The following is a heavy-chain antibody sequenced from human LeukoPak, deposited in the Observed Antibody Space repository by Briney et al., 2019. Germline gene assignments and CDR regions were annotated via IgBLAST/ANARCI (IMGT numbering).Heavy chain of an antibody. D-gene: IGHD3-16*01. CDR3: AKAHGGLNSYYYYGMDV. CDR1: GFTFDDYA. J-gene: IGHJ6*02. CDR2: IGWNSGSI. V-gene: IGHV3-9*01. Sequence: GRSLRLSCAASGFTFDDYAMHWVRQAPGKGLEWVSGIGWNSGSIGYADSVKGRFTISRDNAKNSLYLQMNSLRAEDTALYYCAKAHGGLNSYYYYGMDVWGQGTTVTVSS.